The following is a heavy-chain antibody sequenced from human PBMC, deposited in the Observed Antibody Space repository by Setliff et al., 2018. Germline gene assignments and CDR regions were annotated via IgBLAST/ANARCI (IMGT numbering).Heavy chain of an antibody. CDR2: IYTSGST. CDR1: GGSISSNY. V-gene: IGHV4-4*08. J-gene: IGHJ6*03. Sequence: SETLSLTCTVSGGSISSNYWSWVRQPPGKGLEWIGYIYTSGSTNYNPSLKSRGTISVDTSRNQFSLRLNSVTAADTAVYYCARLPKIVTGYYGSHYYYYMDVWGKGTTVTVSS. CDR3: ARLPKIVTGYYGSHYYYYMDV. D-gene: IGHD3-9*01.